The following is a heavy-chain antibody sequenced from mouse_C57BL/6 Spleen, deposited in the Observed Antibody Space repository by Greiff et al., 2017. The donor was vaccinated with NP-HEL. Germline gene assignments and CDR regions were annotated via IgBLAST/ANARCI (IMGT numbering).Heavy chain of an antibody. V-gene: IGHV1-82*01. D-gene: IGHD1-1*01. CDR2: IYPGDGDT. CDR1: GYAFSSSW. J-gene: IGHJ2*01. Sequence: VQLQQSGPELVKPGASVKISCKASGYAFSSSWMNWVKQRPGKGLEWIGRIYPGDGDTNYNGKFKGKATLTADKSSSTAYMPLSSLTSEDSAVYFCARVATVVDPLDYWGQGTTLTVSS. CDR3: ARVATVVDPLDY.